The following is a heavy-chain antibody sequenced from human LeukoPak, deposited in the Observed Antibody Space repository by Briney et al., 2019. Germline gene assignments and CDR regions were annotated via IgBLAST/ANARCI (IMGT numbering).Heavy chain of an antibody. D-gene: IGHD2-21*02. CDR3: ARDLYCGGDCYSGYYYYGMDV. Sequence: SETLSLTCAVSGGSISSGGYSWSWIRQPPGKGLERIGYIYHSGSTYYNPSLKSRVTISVDRSKNQFSLKLSSVTAADTAVYYCARDLYCGGDCYSGYYYYGMDVWGQGTTVTVSS. CDR1: GGSISSGGYS. CDR2: IYHSGST. V-gene: IGHV4-30-2*01. J-gene: IGHJ6*02.